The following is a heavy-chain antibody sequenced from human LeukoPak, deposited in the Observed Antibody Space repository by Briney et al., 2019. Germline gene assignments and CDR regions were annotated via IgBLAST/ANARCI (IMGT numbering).Heavy chain of an antibody. Sequence: PGGSLRLSCAVSGFTVTSNYMSWVRQAPGKGLEWVSVIYTGGSTYYADSVKGRFTISRGNAKNSLYLQMNSLRVEDTALYYCARVPAATDYYYYYMDVWGKGTTVTVSS. V-gene: IGHV3-53*01. CDR1: GFTVTSNY. CDR2: IYTGGST. J-gene: IGHJ6*03. CDR3: ARVPAATDYYYYYMDV. D-gene: IGHD2-2*01.